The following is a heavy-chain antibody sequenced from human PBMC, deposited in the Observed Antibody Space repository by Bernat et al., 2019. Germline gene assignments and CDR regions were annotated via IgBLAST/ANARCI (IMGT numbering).Heavy chain of an antibody. CDR2: IKSKSEGMTT. Sequence: EVQLVESGGGLVKPGGSLRLSCAASGFTFSNAWMSWVRQAPGKGLECVGRIKSKSEGMTTDYAPPVKGRFTISRDNSKNTLYLQMNSLRAEDTAVYYCAREHLSGWFDPWGQGTLVTVSS. CDR3: AREHLSGWFDP. D-gene: IGHD3-10*01. J-gene: IGHJ5*02. V-gene: IGHV3-15*01. CDR1: GFTFSNAW.